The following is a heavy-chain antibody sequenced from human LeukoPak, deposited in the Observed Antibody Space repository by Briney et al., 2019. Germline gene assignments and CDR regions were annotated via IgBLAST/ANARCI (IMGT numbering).Heavy chain of an antibody. D-gene: IGHD2-21*01. CDR1: GYSFTDYW. CDR3: AIQSIFYYGFDV. V-gene: IGHV5-51*01. CDR2: IYPNDSDT. Sequence: GESLKISCKSFGYSFTDYWIGWVRQMPGKGLEWMGIIYPNDSDTKYNPSFQGQVTISADTSISTAYLKWASLKASDSATYHCAIQSIFYYGFDVWGQGTTVTVSS. J-gene: IGHJ6*02.